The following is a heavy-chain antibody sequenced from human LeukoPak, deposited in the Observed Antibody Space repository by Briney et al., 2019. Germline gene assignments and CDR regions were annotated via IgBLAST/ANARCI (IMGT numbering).Heavy chain of an antibody. Sequence: GESLKISCKGSGYTFINYWIAWVRQMPGKGLEWMGIFYPGDSDTRYSPSFQGQVTISADKSISTAYLQWSSLKASDTAMYYCARFAEYFQHWGQGTLVTVSS. V-gene: IGHV5-51*01. J-gene: IGHJ1*01. CDR2: FYPGDSDT. CDR3: ARFAEYFQH. CDR1: GYTFINYW.